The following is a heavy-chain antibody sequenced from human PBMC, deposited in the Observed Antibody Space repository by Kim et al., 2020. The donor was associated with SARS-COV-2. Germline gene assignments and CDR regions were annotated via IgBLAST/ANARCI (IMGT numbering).Heavy chain of an antibody. CDR1: GGSISSYY. D-gene: IGHD6-13*01. J-gene: IGHJ5*02. CDR3: ARSPSSWYNLVYTAWLDP. Sequence: SETLSLTCTVSGGSISSYYWSWIRQPPGKGLEWIGYIYYSGSTNYNPSLKSRVTISVATSTNQLSLKLSSVTAGDTAVYYLARSPSSWYNLVYTAWLDP. CDR2: IYYSGST. V-gene: IGHV4-59*01.